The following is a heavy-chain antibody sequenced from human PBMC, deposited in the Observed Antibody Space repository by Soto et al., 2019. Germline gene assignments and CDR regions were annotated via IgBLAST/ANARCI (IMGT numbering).Heavy chain of an antibody. Sequence: GGSLRLSCAASGFTFSSYSMNWVRQAPGKGLEWVSSISSSSSYIYYADSVKGRFTISRDNAKNSLYLQMNSLRAEDTAVYYCARDKRVTVTTGYYYYGMYVWGQGTTVTVSS. CDR2: ISSSSSYI. D-gene: IGHD4-17*01. CDR1: GFTFSSYS. J-gene: IGHJ6*02. CDR3: ARDKRVTVTTGYYYYGMYV. V-gene: IGHV3-21*01.